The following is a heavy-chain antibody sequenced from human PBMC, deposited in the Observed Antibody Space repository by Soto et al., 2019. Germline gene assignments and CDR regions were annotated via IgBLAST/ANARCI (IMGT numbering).Heavy chain of an antibody. V-gene: IGHV4-61*01. Sequence: SETLSLTCTVSGGSVSSGSYYWSWIRQPPGKGLEWIGYIYYSGSTNYNPSLKSRVTISVDTSKNQFSLKLSSVTAADTAVYYCARASMVMSWGDYYYGMDVWGQGTTVTGAS. J-gene: IGHJ6*02. CDR2: IYYSGST. CDR3: ARASMVMSWGDYYYGMDV. D-gene: IGHD5-18*01. CDR1: GGSVSSGSYY.